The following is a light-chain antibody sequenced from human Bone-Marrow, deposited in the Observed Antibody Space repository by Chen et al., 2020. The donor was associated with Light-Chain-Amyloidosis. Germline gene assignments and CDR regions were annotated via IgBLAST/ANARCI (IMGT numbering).Light chain of an antibody. Sequence: DIQMSQSPYSVSASIGDRVTITCRASQGISSRVAWYQQKPGKAPKLLIYAASTLHSGVPSRFSGSGSGTDVTLTISSLQPEDFATDYCQQSNTFPFTYGQGTRLEIK. CDR1: QGISSR. CDR2: AAS. J-gene: IGKJ5*01. CDR3: QQSNTFPFT. V-gene: IGKV1-12*01.